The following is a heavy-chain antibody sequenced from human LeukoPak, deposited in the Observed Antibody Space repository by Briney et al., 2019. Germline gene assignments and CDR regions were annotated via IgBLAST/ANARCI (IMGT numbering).Heavy chain of an antibody. Sequence: SETLSLTCALYGGSFSDYYWSWIRQPPGKGLEWIGEINHSGSTNYNPSLKSRVTISVDTSKNQFSLELSSVTAADTAVYYCARRITVVYYFDYWGQGTPVTVSS. V-gene: IGHV4-34*01. CDR3: ARRITVVYYFDY. CDR2: INHSGST. D-gene: IGHD2-8*02. CDR1: GGSFSDYY. J-gene: IGHJ4*02.